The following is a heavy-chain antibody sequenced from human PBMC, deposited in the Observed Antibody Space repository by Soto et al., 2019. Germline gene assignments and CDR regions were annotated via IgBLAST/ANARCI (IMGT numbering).Heavy chain of an antibody. CDR3: AKDWETNYASGTYSTIQDFFEY. CDR1: GFTFATSG. Sequence: PGGSLRLSCVVSGFTFATSGMHWVRQTPGKGLEWVAAISNDASNKFYASSVKGRFTISRDNSKNTMWLQMNSLTTEDTAVYYCAKDWETNYASGTYSTIQDFFEYWARGNQVTVSS. J-gene: IGHJ4*02. CDR2: ISNDASNK. D-gene: IGHD3-10*01. V-gene: IGHV3-30*18.